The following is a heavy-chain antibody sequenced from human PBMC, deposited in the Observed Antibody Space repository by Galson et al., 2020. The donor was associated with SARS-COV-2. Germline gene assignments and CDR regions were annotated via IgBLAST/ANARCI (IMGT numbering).Heavy chain of an antibody. V-gene: IGHV3-33*06. J-gene: IGHJ6*03. CDR3: AKGDDIVLEGYMDV. CDR1: GFTFSSYG. Sequence: LSLTCAASGFTFSSYGMHWVRQAPGKGLEWVAVIWYDGSNKYYADSVKGRFTISRDNSKNTLYLQMNSLRAEDTAVYYCAKGDDIVLEGYMDVWGKGTTVTVSS. D-gene: IGHD2-8*01. CDR2: IWYDGSNK.